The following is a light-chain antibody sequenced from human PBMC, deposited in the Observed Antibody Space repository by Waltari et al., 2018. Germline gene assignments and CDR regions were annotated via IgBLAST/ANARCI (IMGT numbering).Light chain of an antibody. J-gene: IGLJ2*01. Sequence: QSALTQPASVSGSPGQSSTISCTGTSSDVGAYNYVSWYQQPPGKAPKLMIFDVSNRPSGVSNRFSGSKSGNTASLAISGLRAEDEAYYFCSSYISSSTLELFGGGTSLTVL. V-gene: IGLV2-14*03. CDR3: SSYISSSTLEL. CDR1: SSDVGAYNY. CDR2: DVS.